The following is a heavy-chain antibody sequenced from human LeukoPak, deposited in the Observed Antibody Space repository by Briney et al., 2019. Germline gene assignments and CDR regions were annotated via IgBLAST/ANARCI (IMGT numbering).Heavy chain of an antibody. Sequence: GGSLRLSCAASGFTFSSYAMSWVRQAPGKGLEWVSAISGSGGSTYYADSVKGRFTISRDNSKNTLYLQMNSLRAEDTAVYYCAKDGAGYGGNPRHFDYWGQGTLVTVSS. D-gene: IGHD4-23*01. J-gene: IGHJ4*02. CDR1: GFTFSSYA. CDR2: ISGSGGST. V-gene: IGHV3-23*01. CDR3: AKDGAGYGGNPRHFDY.